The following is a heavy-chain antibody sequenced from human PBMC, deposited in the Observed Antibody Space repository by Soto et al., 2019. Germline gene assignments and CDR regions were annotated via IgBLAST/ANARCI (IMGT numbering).Heavy chain of an antibody. V-gene: IGHV4-59*01. CDR1: GDPMNTYY. J-gene: IGHJ6*02. CDR3: ARSGRNASGNYYSYYYAMDV. D-gene: IGHD3-10*01. CDR2: IYYSGRP. Sequence: QVLLQESGPGLVRPSETLSLTCTVSGDPMNTYYWTWIRQPPGKGLEWIGSIYYSGRPDYNPSLESRVTISVDSSKNQFSVTLNSVTAADTAVYYCARSGRNASGNYYSYYYAMDVWGQGTTVTVSS.